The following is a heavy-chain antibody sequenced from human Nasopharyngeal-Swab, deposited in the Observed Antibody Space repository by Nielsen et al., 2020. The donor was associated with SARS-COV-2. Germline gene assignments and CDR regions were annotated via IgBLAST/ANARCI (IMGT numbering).Heavy chain of an antibody. CDR2: INTNTGNP. Sequence: ASVKVSCKASGYTFTSYAMNWVRQAPGQGLEWMGWINTNTGNPTYAQGFTGRFVFSLDTSVSTAYLQISSLKAEDTAVYYCARERRLGYCSGGSCYYAWFDPWGQGTLVPSPQ. V-gene: IGHV7-4-1*02. CDR1: GYTFTSYA. CDR3: ARERRLGYCSGGSCYYAWFDP. D-gene: IGHD2-15*01. J-gene: IGHJ5*02.